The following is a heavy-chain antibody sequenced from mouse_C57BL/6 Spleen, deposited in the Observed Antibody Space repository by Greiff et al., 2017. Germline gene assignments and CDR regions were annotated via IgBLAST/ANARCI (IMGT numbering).Heavy chain of an antibody. Sequence: QVQLQQPGAELVKPGASVKLSCKASGYTFTSYWMHWVKQRPGQGLEWIGMIHPNSGSTNYNEKFKSKATLTVDKSSSTAYMQLSSLTSEDSAVYYCASPAQATNYAMDYWGQGTSVTVSS. J-gene: IGHJ4*01. CDR1: GYTFTSYW. CDR2: IHPNSGST. CDR3: ASPAQATNYAMDY. V-gene: IGHV1-64*01. D-gene: IGHD3-2*02.